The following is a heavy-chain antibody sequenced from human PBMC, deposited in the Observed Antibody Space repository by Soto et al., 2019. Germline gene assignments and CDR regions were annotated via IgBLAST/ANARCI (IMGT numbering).Heavy chain of an antibody. J-gene: IGHJ4*02. Sequence: PGGSMRLSCAASGLTFSSYSMNWVRQAPGKGLEWVSVIYSGGSTYYADSVKGRFTISRDNSKNTLYLQMNSLRAEDTAVYYCASGQPDYYDSSAPHYWGQGTLVTVSS. V-gene: IGHV3-66*01. CDR1: GLTFSSYS. CDR2: IYSGGST. CDR3: ASGQPDYYDSSAPHY. D-gene: IGHD3-22*01.